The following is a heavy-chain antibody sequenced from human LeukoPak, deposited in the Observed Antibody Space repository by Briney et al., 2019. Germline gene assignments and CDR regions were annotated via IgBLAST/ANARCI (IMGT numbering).Heavy chain of an antibody. V-gene: IGHV4-59*01. Sequence: PSETLSLTCTVSGGSISSYYWSWIRQPPGKGLEWIGYIYYSGSTNYNPSLKSRVTISVDTSKNQFSLKLSSVTAADTAVYYCARDQVAALTWYYYGMDVWGQGTTVTVSS. D-gene: IGHD6-13*01. CDR1: GGSISSYY. CDR2: IYYSGST. CDR3: ARDQVAALTWYYYGMDV. J-gene: IGHJ6*02.